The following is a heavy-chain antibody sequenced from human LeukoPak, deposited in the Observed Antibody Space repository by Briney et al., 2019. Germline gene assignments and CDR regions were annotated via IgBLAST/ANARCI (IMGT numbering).Heavy chain of an antibody. Sequence: GGSLRLSCAASGFTVSSNYMSWVRQAPGKGPEWVSVIYSGGSTYYADSVKGRFTISRDNSKNTLYLQMNSLRAEDTAVYYCARGYYDSSGYYYGFDYWGQGTLVTVSS. CDR1: GFTVSSNY. CDR2: IYSGGST. CDR3: ARGYYDSSGYYYGFDY. D-gene: IGHD3-22*01. V-gene: IGHV3-66*02. J-gene: IGHJ4*02.